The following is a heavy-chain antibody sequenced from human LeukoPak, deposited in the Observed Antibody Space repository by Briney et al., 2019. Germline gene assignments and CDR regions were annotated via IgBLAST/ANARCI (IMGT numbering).Heavy chain of an antibody. CDR2: IYSGGST. J-gene: IGHJ4*02. D-gene: IGHD3-22*01. V-gene: IGHV3-53*01. Sequence: GGSLRLSCAASGFTFSSYAMSWVRQAPGKGLEWVSVIYSGGSTYYADSVKGRFTISRDNSKNTLYLQMNSLRAEDTAVYYCASRHYYDSSGPFDYWGQGTLVTVSS. CDR1: GFTFSSYA. CDR3: ASRHYYDSSGPFDY.